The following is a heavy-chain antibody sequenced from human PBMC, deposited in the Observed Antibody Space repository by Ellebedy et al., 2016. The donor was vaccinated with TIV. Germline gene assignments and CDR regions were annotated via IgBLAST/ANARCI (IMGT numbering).Heavy chain of an antibody. D-gene: IGHD4-17*01. CDR3: ATDGSYGDYRSPTHAFEI. Sequence: GGSLRLSCAASGFSFRSYWMSWVRQAPGKGLEWVANINQDGSERYYVDSVKGRFTISRDNAKNSLYLQMNSLRAEDTAVYYCATDGSYGDYRSPTHAFEIWGQGTMLIVSS. V-gene: IGHV3-7*01. CDR1: GFSFRSYW. CDR2: INQDGSER. J-gene: IGHJ3*02.